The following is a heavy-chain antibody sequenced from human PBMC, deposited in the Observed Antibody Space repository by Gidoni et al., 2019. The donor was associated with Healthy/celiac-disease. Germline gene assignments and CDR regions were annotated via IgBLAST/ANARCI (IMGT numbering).Heavy chain of an antibody. V-gene: IGHV4-34*01. CDR3: ARAKPRGPAAIPPVRRTYYFDY. Sequence: LEWIGEINHSGSTNYNPSLKSRVTISVDTSKNQFSLKLSSVTAADTAVYYCARAKPRGPAAIPPVRRTYYFDYWGQGTLVTVSS. J-gene: IGHJ4*02. CDR2: INHSGST. D-gene: IGHD2-2*02.